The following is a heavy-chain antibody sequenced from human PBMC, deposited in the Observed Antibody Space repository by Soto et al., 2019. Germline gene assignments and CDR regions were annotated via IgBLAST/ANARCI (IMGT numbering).Heavy chain of an antibody. D-gene: IGHD4-17*01. CDR1: GYSFTSYW. CDR3: ARHATVTRDYYYYGMNV. Sequence: PGESLKISCKGSGYSFTSYWIGWVRQMPGKGLEWMGIIYPGDSDTRYSPSFQGQVTISADKSIRTAYLQWTSLKASDTAMYYCARHATVTRDYYYYGMNVLGQGTTVTVSS. V-gene: IGHV5-51*01. CDR2: IYPGDSDT. J-gene: IGHJ6*02.